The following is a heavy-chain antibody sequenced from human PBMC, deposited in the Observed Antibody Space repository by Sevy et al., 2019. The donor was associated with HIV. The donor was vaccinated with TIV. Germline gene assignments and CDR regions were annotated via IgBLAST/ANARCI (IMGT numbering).Heavy chain of an antibody. CDR2: IKEDESET. CDR1: GFSFNRYW. J-gene: IGHJ3*01. D-gene: IGHD3-16*01. Sequence: GGSLRLSCAASGFSFNRYWMSWVRQAPGKGLEWVANIKEDESETYYADSVKGRFTISRDNSKNSLYLQLDTLRDEDSAIYYCAKIVVGEFGGVVRVWGQGTMVTVSS. CDR3: AKIVVGEFGGVVRV. V-gene: IGHV3-7*03.